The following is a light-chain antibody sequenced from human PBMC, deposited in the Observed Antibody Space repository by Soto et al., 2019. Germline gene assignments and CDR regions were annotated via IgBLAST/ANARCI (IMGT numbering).Light chain of an antibody. V-gene: IGKV1-5*01. Sequence: DIPMTQSPSTLSASVGDRVTITCRSSQSISGYLAWYQQKPGKAPKLLIYDASSLESGVPSRFSGSASGTEFTLTISSLQPDDFATYYCQQYNTYPWTFGQGTKVEIK. J-gene: IGKJ1*01. CDR2: DAS. CDR3: QQYNTYPWT. CDR1: QSISGY.